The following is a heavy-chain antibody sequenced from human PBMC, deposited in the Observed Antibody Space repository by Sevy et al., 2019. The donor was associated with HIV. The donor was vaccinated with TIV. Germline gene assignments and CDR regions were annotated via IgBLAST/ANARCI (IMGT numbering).Heavy chain of an antibody. CDR2: MNXLXGIT. CDR1: GXXXXXXH. V-gene: IGHV1-2*02. D-gene: IGHD1-1*01. CDR3: AXTXXXGNXXXXXX. J-gene: IGHJ1*01. Sequence: ASVKVSCKXSGXXXXXXHXHXMRQAXGLGXXXMGWMNXLXGITQYDEKFQGRVSMTRDTATSTAYMELTRLTSDDTAMYYXAXTXXXGNXXXXXXWGQGXLVTVSS.